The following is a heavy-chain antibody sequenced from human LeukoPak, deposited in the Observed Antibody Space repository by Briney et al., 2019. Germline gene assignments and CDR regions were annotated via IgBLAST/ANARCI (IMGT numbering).Heavy chain of an antibody. J-gene: IGHJ6*03. CDR3: ARGAEDTAMVRNYYYYMDV. Sequence: PSETLSLTCTVSGGSISSYYWSWIRQPPGKGLERIGYIYYSGSTNYNPSLKSRVTISVDTSKNQFSLKLSSVTAADTAVYYCARGAEDTAMVRNYYYYMDVWGKGTTVTISS. CDR1: GGSISSYY. V-gene: IGHV4-59*01. CDR2: IYYSGST. D-gene: IGHD5-18*01.